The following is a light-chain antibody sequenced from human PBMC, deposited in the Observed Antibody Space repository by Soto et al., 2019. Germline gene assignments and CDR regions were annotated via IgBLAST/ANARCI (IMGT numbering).Light chain of an antibody. V-gene: IGKV3-11*01. J-gene: IGKJ2*01. CDR1: QSVSRY. CDR2: DAS. CDR3: QQRSNWRYT. Sequence: EIVLTQSPATLSLSPGERATLSCRASQSVSRYLAWYQHKPGQAPRLLIYDASNRASGIPVRFSGSGSGTDFTLTITSLEPEDFAVYYCQQRSNWRYTFGQGTKVEIK.